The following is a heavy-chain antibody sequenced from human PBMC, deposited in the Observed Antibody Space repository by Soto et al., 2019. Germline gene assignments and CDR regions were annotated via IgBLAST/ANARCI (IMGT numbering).Heavy chain of an antibody. CDR3: ARTAPMDAGDKYYYDF. J-gene: IGHJ4*02. CDR2: IIPFFGTA. CDR1: GYTFTSYS. Sequence: GPSVKVSCKASGYTFTSYSMHWVRQAPGQGLEWMGGIIPFFGTAEYSQKFEDRITITADESTNTVYMDLRSLTSEDTAIYYCARTAPMDAGDKYYYDFWGQGALVTVSS. V-gene: IGHV1-69*13. D-gene: IGHD3-16*01.